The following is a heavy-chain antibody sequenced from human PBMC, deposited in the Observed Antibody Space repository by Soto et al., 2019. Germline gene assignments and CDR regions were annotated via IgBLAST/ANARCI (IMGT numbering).Heavy chain of an antibody. J-gene: IGHJ5*02. Sequence: PSETLSLTCTVSGGSISSGGYYWSWIRQHPGKGLEWIGYIYYSGSTYYNPSLKSRVTISVDTSKNQFSLKLSSVTAADTAVYYCAGYGDYFNWFDPWGQGTQVTVSS. D-gene: IGHD4-17*01. CDR1: GGSISSGGYY. CDR3: AGYGDYFNWFDP. CDR2: IYYSGST. V-gene: IGHV4-31*03.